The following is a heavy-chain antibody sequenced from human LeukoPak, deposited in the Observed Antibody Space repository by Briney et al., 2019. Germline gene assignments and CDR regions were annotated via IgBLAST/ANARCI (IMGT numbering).Heavy chain of an antibody. V-gene: IGHV4-59*12. D-gene: IGHD6-19*01. J-gene: IGHJ1*01. CDR1: GGSISSYY. CDR3: ARVYSSGSRAFQH. Sequence: PSETLSLTCTVSGGSISSYYWSWIRQPPGKGLEWIGYIYYSGSTYYNPSLKSRVTVSVDRSKNQFSLKLSSVTAADTAVYYCARVYSSGSRAFQHWGQGTLVTVSS. CDR2: IYYSGST.